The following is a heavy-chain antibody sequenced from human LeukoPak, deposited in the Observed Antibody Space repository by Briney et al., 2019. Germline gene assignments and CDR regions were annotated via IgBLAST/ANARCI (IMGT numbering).Heavy chain of an antibody. CDR3: ARIRLNSGSFDY. J-gene: IGHJ4*02. D-gene: IGHD3-10*01. CDR2: IDWDDDK. V-gene: IGHV2-70*11. Sequence: SGPALVRPTQTLTLTCTFSGFSLSTSEMCVNWIRQPPGKALEWLARIDWDDDKYYRTSLKTRLTVSKDTSKNQVVLTMTNMDPVDTATYYCARIRLNSGSFDYWGQGTLVTVSS. CDR1: GFSLSTSEMC.